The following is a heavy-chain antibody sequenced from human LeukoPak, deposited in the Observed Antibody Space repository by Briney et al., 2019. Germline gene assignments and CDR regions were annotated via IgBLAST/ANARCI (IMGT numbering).Heavy chain of an antibody. CDR1: GGSISSSSYY. Sequence: PSETLSLTCTVSGGSISSSSYYWGWIRQPPGKGLEWIGSIYYSGSTYYNPSLKSRVTISVDTSKNQFSLKLISVTAADTAVYYCATRSGHSWFDPWGQGTLVTVSS. V-gene: IGHV4-39*07. D-gene: IGHD3-10*01. CDR3: ATRSGHSWFDP. J-gene: IGHJ5*02. CDR2: IYYSGST.